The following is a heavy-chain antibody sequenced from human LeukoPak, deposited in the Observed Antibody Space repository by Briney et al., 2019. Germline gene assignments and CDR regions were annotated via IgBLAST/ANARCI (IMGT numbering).Heavy chain of an antibody. CDR2: ISSDGRTT. V-gene: IGHV3-74*01. CDR1: GFTFSYNW. J-gene: IGHJ4*02. CDR3: LGYYSGSPN. Sequence: GSLRLSCAASGFTFSYNWMHWVRQAPGKGLVWVSRISSDGRTTHYADSVKGRFTISRDSAKNTLFLQMNDLRAEDTAVYYCLGYYSGSPNRGQGTLVTVSS. D-gene: IGHD3-10*01.